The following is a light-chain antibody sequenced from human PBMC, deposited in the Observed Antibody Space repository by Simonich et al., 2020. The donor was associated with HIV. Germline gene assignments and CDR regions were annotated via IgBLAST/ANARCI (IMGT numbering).Light chain of an antibody. Sequence: DIQLTQSPSFLSASVGDRVTITCRASQGISNYLNWYQQKPGKAPKLLIYDASNLETGVPSRFSGSGSGTDFTFTISSLQPEDIATYYCQQYSNSSWTFGQGTRVEIK. CDR1: QGISNY. CDR3: QQYSNSSWT. J-gene: IGKJ1*01. V-gene: IGKV1-33*01. CDR2: DAS.